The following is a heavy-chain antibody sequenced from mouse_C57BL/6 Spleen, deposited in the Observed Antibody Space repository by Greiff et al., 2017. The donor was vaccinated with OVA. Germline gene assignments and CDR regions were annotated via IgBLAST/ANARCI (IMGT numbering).Heavy chain of an antibody. Sequence: EVHLVESGGGLVKPGGSLKLSCAASGFTFSDYGMHWVRQAPEKGLEWVAYISSGSSTIYYADTVKGRFTISRDNAKNTLYLQMTRLRSEDTAMYYCARWVTKGARDYWGQGTSVTVSS. CDR3: ARWVTKGARDY. D-gene: IGHD2-2*01. CDR2: ISSGSSTI. J-gene: IGHJ4*01. CDR1: GFTFSDYG. V-gene: IGHV5-17*01.